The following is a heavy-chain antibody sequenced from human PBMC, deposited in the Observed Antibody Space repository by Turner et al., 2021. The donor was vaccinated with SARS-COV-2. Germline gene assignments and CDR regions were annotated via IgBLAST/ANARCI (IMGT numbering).Heavy chain of an antibody. D-gene: IGHD3-22*01. CDR2: ITSSDT. V-gene: IGHV3-21*01. CDR1: GFTSSSYS. CDR3: VRDKDSSDYYY. J-gene: IGHJ4*02. Sequence: EVQLVESGGGLVKPGGSLRLSCAASGFTSSSYSLNWVRQAPGKGLEWVSSITSSDTYYADSVKGRFTISRDNAKNSLYLQMNSLRAEDTAVYYCVRDKDSSDYYYWGQGTLVTVSS.